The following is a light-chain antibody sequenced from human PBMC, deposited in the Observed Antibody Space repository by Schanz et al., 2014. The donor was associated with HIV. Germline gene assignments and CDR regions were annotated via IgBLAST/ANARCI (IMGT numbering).Light chain of an antibody. V-gene: IGKV1-39*01. Sequence: DIQMTQSPSSLSASVGDTVTITCRASQSISDSLNWYQQKPGKAPKLLIYGASSLQSGAPSRFSGSGSGTRFTLTISSLQPDDFATYYCQQSYSTPYTFGQGTKVEIK. J-gene: IGKJ2*01. CDR1: QSISDS. CDR3: QQSYSTPYT. CDR2: GAS.